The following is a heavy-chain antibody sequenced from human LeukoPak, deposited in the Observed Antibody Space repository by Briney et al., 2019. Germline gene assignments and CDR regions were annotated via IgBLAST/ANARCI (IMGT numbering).Heavy chain of an antibody. CDR1: GDSVSSNSAA. CDR2: TYYRSKWYN. V-gene: IGHV6-1*01. Sequence: SQTLSLTCAISGDSVSSNSAAWNWIRQSPSRGLEWLGRTYYRSKWYNDYAVSVKSRITINPDTSKNQFSQQLNSVTPEDTAVYYCARGVVVVPAAATHFDYWGQGTLVTVSS. J-gene: IGHJ4*02. D-gene: IGHD2-2*01. CDR3: ARGVVVVPAAATHFDY.